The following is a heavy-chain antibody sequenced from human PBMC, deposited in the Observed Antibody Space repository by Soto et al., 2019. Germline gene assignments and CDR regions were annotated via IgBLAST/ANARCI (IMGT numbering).Heavy chain of an antibody. CDR3: ARQIYDSSGYYYAY. CDR1: GGSISSSSYY. D-gene: IGHD3-22*01. CDR2: IYSLGNT. Sequence: QMQLQESGPGLVKPSETLSLTCTVSGGSISSSSYYWGWIRPPPGQGLEWLGTIYSLGNTYYNPSLKSRVTISVDKSKSQLFLQLSSVTAPDTAVYYCARQIYDSSGYYYAYWGQGTLVTVSS. V-gene: IGHV4-39*01. J-gene: IGHJ4*02.